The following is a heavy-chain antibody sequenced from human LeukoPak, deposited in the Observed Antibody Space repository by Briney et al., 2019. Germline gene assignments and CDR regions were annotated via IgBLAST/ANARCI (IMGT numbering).Heavy chain of an antibody. D-gene: IGHD3-10*01. J-gene: IGHJ4*02. CDR1: GGSFSGYY. V-gene: IGHV4-34*01. CDR3: ARTLHYYGSGSYAY. Sequence: SETLSLTCAVYGGSFSGYYWSWIRQPSGKGLEWIGEINHSGSTNYNPSLKSRVTISVDTSKNQFSLKLSSVTAADTAVYYCARTLHYYGSGSYAYWGQGTLVTVSS. CDR2: INHSGST.